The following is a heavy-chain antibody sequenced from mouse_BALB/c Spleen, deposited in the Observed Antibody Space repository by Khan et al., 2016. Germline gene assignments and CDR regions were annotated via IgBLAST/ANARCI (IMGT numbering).Heavy chain of an antibody. CDR2: INSDSSTI. CDR1: GFDFSRYW. CDR3: ARTFWYFDV. J-gene: IGHJ1*01. Sequence: EVKLLESGGGLVQPGGSLKLSCAASGFDFSRYWMSWVRQAPGKGLEWIGEINSDSSTINYTPSPKDKFIISRDNAKNMLYLQMRKVRSEDTALYYCARTFWYFDVWGAGTTVTVSS. V-gene: IGHV4-1*02.